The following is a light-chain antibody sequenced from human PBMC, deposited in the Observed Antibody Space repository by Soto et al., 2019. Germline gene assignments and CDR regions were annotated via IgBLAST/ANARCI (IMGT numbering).Light chain of an antibody. V-gene: IGLV2-14*03. Sequence: QSALTQPASISGSPGQSIAISCTGTSNDVGGYNSVSWYQHHPGKAPKLMIYDVSYRPSGVSDRFSGSKSGNTASLTISGLQPEDEAEYYCNSYTRTTTLVFGTGTKLTVL. CDR2: DVS. CDR3: NSYTRTTTLV. J-gene: IGLJ1*01. CDR1: SNDVGGYNS.